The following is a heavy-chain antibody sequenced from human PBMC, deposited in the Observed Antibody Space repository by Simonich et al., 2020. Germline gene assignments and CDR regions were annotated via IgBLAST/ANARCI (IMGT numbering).Heavy chain of an antibody. CDR3: ARGGVRSSSWYWYFDL. D-gene: IGHD6-13*01. CDR2: VNPTSCGT. V-gene: IGHV1-2*02. Sequence: QVQLVQSGAEVKKPGASVKVSCKATGYTFTGYDMHWGRQAPGKGLVWMGWVNPTSCGTNEAQKFQGRVTITRDPSISTAYMELSRLGSDDTAVYYCARGGVRSSSWYWYFDLWGRGTLVTVSS. CDR1: GYTFTGYD. J-gene: IGHJ2*01.